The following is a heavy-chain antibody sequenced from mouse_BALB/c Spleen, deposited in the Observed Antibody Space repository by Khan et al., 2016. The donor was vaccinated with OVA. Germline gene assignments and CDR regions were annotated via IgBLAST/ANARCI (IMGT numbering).Heavy chain of an antibody. J-gene: IGHJ3*01. CDR1: GFTFSTYG. CDR2: ISSGGSYT. Sequence: EVELVESGGDLVKPEGSLKLSCAASGFTFSTYGMSWVRQTPDKRLEWVATISSGGSYTYYPDSVQGRFTISRDTAKNTLYLQMISRKSEDTAMFYCARLAYYYDSEGFAYWGQGTLVTVSA. CDR3: ARLAYYYDSEGFAY. V-gene: IGHV5-6*01. D-gene: IGHD1-1*01.